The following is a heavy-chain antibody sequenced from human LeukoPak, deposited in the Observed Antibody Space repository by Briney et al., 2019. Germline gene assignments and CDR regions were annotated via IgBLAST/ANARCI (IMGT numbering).Heavy chain of an antibody. J-gene: IGHJ4*02. D-gene: IGHD6-6*01. Sequence: KPSETLSLTCAVYGGSFSGYYWSWIRQPPGKGLEWIGEINHSGSTNYNPSLKRRVTISVDTSKNQFSLKLSSVTAADTAVYYCARDSSSGVDYWGQGTLVTVSS. CDR2: INHSGST. CDR3: ARDSSSGVDY. V-gene: IGHV4-34*01. CDR1: GGSFSGYY.